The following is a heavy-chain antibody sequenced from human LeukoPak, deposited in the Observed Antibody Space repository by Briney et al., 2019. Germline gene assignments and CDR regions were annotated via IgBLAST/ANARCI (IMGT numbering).Heavy chain of an antibody. V-gene: IGHV3-23*01. CDR1: GFTFSSYA. CDR3: AKTPTRNIYGDYGY. J-gene: IGHJ4*02. Sequence: PGGSLRLSCAASGFTFSSYAMSWVRQAPGKGLEWVSAISGSGGSTYYADSVKGRFTISRDNSENTLYLQMNSLRAEDTAVYYCAKTPTRNIYGDYGYWGQGTLVTVSS. D-gene: IGHD4-17*01. CDR2: ISGSGGST.